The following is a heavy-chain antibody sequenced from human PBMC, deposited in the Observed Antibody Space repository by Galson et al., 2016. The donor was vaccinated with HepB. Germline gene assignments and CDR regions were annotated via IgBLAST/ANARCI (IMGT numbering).Heavy chain of an antibody. V-gene: IGHV3-23*01. J-gene: IGHJ4*02. Sequence: SLRLSCAASGFAFSSYAMAWVRQAPGKGLEWVSGMSDSDDIYYAPTVKGRFTISRDNAKNSLYLKMDDLRAEDTALYYCARVGASTWAEDIDYWGQGTLVTVSS. CDR2: MSDSDDI. CDR1: GFAFSSYA. CDR3: ARVGASTWAEDIDY. D-gene: IGHD3-10*01.